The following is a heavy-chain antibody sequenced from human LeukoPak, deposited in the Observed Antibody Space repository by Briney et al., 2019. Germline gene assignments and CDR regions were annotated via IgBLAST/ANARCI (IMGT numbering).Heavy chain of an antibody. CDR2: IYYSGSI. J-gene: IGHJ6*03. Sequence: SQTLSLTCTVSTGSISSSSYDWGWIRQPPGKGLEWIGRIYYSGSIYYNPSLKSRVTISVDTSKNQSALKLSSVTAADTAVYYCNYYYDYMDGGGKGTTVTVSS. CDR3: NYYYDYMDG. V-gene: IGHV4-39*06. CDR1: TGSISSSSYD.